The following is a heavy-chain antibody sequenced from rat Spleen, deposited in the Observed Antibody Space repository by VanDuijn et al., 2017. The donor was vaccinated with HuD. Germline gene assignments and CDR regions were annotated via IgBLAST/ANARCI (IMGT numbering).Heavy chain of an antibody. CDR1: GFTFNNYG. J-gene: IGHJ2*01. Sequence: EVQLVESGGGLVQPGRSLKLSCAASGFTFNNYGMAWVRQAPTKGLEWVATISPSGGGTYYRDSVKGRFTVSRDNARGTQYLQMDSLRSEDTSTYYCTTYNIGTTKDYWGQGVMVTVSS. V-gene: IGHV5-29*01. D-gene: IGHD1-5*01. CDR3: TTYNIGTTKDY. CDR2: ISPSGGGT.